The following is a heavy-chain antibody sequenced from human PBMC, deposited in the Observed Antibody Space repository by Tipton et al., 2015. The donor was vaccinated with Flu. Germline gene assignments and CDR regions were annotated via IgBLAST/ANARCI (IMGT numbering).Heavy chain of an antibody. CDR3: ARRDYSNYVSDPKSCFDP. J-gene: IGHJ5*02. V-gene: IGHV3-30*19. D-gene: IGHD4-11*01. CDR1: GFTFSNYG. CDR2: IRHYVTNT. Sequence: SGFTFSNYGLHWVRQAPGKRLEWVALIRHYVTNTYYVDSVRGRFTISRDNSKNTVYLQMNNLRGEDTAVYYCARRDYSNYVSDPKSCFDPWGQGILVTVSS.